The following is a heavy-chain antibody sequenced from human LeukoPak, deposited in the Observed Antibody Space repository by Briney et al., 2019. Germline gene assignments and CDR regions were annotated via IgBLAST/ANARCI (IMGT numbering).Heavy chain of an antibody. Sequence: GASVKVSCKASGGTFSSYAISWVRQAPGQGLEWMGRIIPILGIGNYAQKFQGRVAMTEDTSTDTAYMELSSLRSEDTAVYYCATGRQDDAFDIWGQGTMVTVSS. V-gene: IGHV1-69*04. CDR3: ATGRQDDAFDI. J-gene: IGHJ3*02. CDR1: GGTFSSYA. CDR2: IIPILGIG.